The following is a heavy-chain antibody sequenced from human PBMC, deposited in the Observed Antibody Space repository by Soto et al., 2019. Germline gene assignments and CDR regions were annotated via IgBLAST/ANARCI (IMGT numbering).Heavy chain of an antibody. CDR2: IIPIFGTA. CDR1: GGSFSSYA. D-gene: IGHD3-9*01. Sequence: PVKVTCKESGGSFSSYAISWVRQDTGQGLEWMGGIIPIFGTANYAQKFQGRVTITADESTSTAYMELSSLRSEDTAVYYCARDMSSPNYDILAGYYIFWRWNGMDVWGQGTTVTVSS. J-gene: IGHJ6*02. CDR3: ARDMSSPNYDILAGYYIFWRWNGMDV. V-gene: IGHV1-69*13.